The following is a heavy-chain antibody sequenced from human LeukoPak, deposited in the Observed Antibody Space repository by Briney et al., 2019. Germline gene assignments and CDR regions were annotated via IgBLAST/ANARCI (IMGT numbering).Heavy chain of an antibody. V-gene: IGHV3-48*01. J-gene: IGHJ4*02. CDR2: ISSSSSTI. D-gene: IGHD6-19*01. CDR1: GFTFSSYS. CDR3: ARDPIAVAGTRYFDY. Sequence: GRSLRLSCAASGFTFSSYSMNWVRQAPGKGLEWVSYISSSSSTIYYADSVKGRFTISRDNAKNSLYLQMNSLRAEDTAVYYCARDPIAVAGTRYFDYWGQGTLVTVSS.